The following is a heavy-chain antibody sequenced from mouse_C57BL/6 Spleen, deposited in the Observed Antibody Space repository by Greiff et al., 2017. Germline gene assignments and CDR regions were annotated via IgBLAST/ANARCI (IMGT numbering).Heavy chain of an antibody. CDR3: ARSGDGYYGGMDY. V-gene: IGHV1-69*01. Sequence: VQLQQPGAELVMPGASVKLSCKASGYTFTSYWMHWVKQRPGQGLEWIGEIDPSDSYTNYNQKFKGKSTLTVDKSSSTAYMQLSSLTSEDSAVYYCARSGDGYYGGMDYWGQGTSVTVSS. CDR1: GYTFTSYW. D-gene: IGHD2-3*01. J-gene: IGHJ4*01. CDR2: IDPSDSYT.